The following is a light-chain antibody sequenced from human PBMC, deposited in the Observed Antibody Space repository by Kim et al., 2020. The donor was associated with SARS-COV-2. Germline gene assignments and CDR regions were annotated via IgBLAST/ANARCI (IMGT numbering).Light chain of an antibody. CDR2: EDD. J-gene: IGLJ2*01. Sequence: GKTVTIYCTRRSGSIDDNYVQWYQQRPGGVPTTVIYEDDQRPSGVSDRFSGSIDNSSNSASLTISGLRTEDEADYYCQSYNRDNVLFGGGTQLTVL. CDR1: SGSIDDNY. V-gene: IGLV6-57*03. CDR3: QSYNRDNVL.